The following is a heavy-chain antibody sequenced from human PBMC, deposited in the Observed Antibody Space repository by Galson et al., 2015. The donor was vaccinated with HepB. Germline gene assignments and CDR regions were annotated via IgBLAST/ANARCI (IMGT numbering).Heavy chain of an antibody. CDR3: AKDDPLLSFYAY. CDR1: GFTFTSSG. D-gene: IGHD2/OR15-2a*01. Sequence: SLRLSCAASGFTFTSSGMSWVRQAPGKGLEWVATVNGNGIFTYHADSAKGRFTVSKDISKNTVYLQMNSLRGEDAALYYCAKDDPLLSFYAYWGQGALSPSRQ. CDR2: VNGNGIFT. V-gene: IGHV3-23*01. J-gene: IGHJ4*02.